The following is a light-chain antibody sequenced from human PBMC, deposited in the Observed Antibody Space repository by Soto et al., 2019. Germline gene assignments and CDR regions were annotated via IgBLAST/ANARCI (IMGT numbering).Light chain of an antibody. Sequence: QSVLTQPPSASGSPGQSVTISCTGTSSDVGGYNYVSWYQQHPGKAPKLMIYEVSARPSGVPDRFSGSKSSNTASLTVSGLQAEDEADYYCSSYAGSNNFVFGTGTKLTVL. CDR1: SSDVGGYNY. CDR2: EVS. J-gene: IGLJ1*01. CDR3: SSYAGSNNFV. V-gene: IGLV2-8*01.